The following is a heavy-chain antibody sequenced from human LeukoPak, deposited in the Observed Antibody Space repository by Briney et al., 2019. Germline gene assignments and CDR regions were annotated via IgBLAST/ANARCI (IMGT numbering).Heavy chain of an antibody. J-gene: IGHJ4*02. CDR3: TRLTTVHEY. D-gene: IGHD4-17*01. CDR2: VNHSGYT. Sequence: PSETLSLTCGVSGNRQNSYHWSWLRQTPGKGLEWIGEVNHSGYTNMNPSLKSRVTISVDTSKNQFSLMMTSVTASDTAVYFGTRLTTVHEYCGQGTLVTVSS. V-gene: IGHV4-34*01. CDR1: GNRQNSYH.